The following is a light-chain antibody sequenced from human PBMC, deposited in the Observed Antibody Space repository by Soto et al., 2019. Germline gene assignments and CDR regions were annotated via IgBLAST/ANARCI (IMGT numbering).Light chain of an antibody. Sequence: QSALTQPASVSGSPGQSITISCTGTSSDVGGYNYVSWHQQHPGKAPKLMIYEVTNRPSEISSRFSGSKSDNTASLTISGLQAEDEADYFCSSYTSSTTLVFGTGTKLTVL. CDR3: SSYTSSTTLV. CDR1: SSDVGGYNY. V-gene: IGLV2-14*01. CDR2: EVT. J-gene: IGLJ1*01.